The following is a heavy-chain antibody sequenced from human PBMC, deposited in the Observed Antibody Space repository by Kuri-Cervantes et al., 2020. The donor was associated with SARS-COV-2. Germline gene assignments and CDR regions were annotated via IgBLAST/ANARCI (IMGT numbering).Heavy chain of an antibody. D-gene: IGHD2-2*02. CDR2: ISSNGGST. Sequence: GESLKISCAASGFTFSSYAMHWVRQAPGKGLEYVSAISSNGGSTYYADSVKGRFTISGDNSKNILYLQMSSLRAEDTAVYYCVKGYCSSTSCYRGGYWGQGTLVTVSS. CDR3: VKGYCSSTSCYRGGY. J-gene: IGHJ4*02. V-gene: IGHV3-64D*08. CDR1: GFTFSSYA.